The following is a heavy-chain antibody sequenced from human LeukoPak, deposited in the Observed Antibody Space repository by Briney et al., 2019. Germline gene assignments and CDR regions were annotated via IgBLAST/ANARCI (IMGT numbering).Heavy chain of an antibody. Sequence: ASVKVSCKASGGSFSNYAFSWVRQAPGQGLEWMGWISAYNGNTNYAQKLQGRVTMTTDTSTSTAYMELRSLRSDDTAVYYCARVQVDYVWRSYRPKNFDYWGQGTLVTVSS. V-gene: IGHV1-18*01. CDR3: ARVQVDYVWRSYRPKNFDY. CDR2: ISAYNGNT. J-gene: IGHJ4*02. CDR1: GGSFSNYA. D-gene: IGHD3-16*02.